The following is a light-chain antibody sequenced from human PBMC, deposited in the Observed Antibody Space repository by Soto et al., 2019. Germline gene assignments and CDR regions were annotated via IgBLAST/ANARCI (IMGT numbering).Light chain of an antibody. CDR2: GAS. Sequence: EIVMTQSPATLSVSPGERATLSCRASQSAGSNLAWYQQKPGQTPRLLIYGASTRATGIPARFSGSGSGTEFTLTISSLQSEDFAFYYCQQYNNWPLTFGGGTKVETK. V-gene: IGKV3-15*01. CDR3: QQYNNWPLT. CDR1: QSAGSN. J-gene: IGKJ4*01.